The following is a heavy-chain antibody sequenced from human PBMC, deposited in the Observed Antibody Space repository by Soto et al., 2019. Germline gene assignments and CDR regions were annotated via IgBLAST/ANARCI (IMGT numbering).Heavy chain of an antibody. J-gene: IGHJ4*02. CDR1: GGTFSSYA. CDR2: IIPIFGTA. CDR3: ARETIAVAGTVH. D-gene: IGHD6-19*01. Sequence: ASVKVSCKASGGTFSSYAISWVRQAPGQGLEWMGGIIPIFGTANYAQKFQGRVTITADKSTSTVYMELSSLRSEDTAVYYCARETIAVAGTVHWGQGTLVTVSS. V-gene: IGHV1-69*06.